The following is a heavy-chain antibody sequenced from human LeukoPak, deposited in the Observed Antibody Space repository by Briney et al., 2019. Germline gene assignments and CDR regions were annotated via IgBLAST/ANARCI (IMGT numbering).Heavy chain of an antibody. CDR3: AGFTFFRGVITFDY. V-gene: IGHV4-39*07. Sequence: SETLSLTCTVSGGSVSSSGYYWAWIRQPPGKGLEWIGSVDHSGGTYYNPSLRSRVSISVDTSKNQFSLKLSSVTAADTAVYSCAGFTFFRGVITFDYWGQGTLVTVSS. J-gene: IGHJ4*02. CDR2: VDHSGGT. D-gene: IGHD3-10*01. CDR1: GGSVSSSGYY.